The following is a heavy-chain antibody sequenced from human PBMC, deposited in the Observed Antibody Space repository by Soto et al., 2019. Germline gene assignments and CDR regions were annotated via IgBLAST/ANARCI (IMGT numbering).Heavy chain of an antibody. J-gene: IGHJ6*02. V-gene: IGHV1-69*01. Sequence: QVQLVQSGAEVTKPGSSVKVSCQASGGTFSSYAISWVRQAPGQGLEWMGGLIPIFGTANYTQKFPGRVTITADESTSTAYKELSSLRSEDTAVYYSAQEGGYYYDSSGYPSHYGMAVWGQGTTVTVSS. CDR2: LIPIFGTA. D-gene: IGHD3-22*01. CDR1: GGTFSSYA. CDR3: AQEGGYYYDSSGYPSHYGMAV.